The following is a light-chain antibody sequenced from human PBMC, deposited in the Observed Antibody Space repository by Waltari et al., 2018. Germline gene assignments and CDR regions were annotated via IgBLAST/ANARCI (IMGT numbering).Light chain of an antibody. V-gene: IGLV3-1*01. Sequence: SYELTQPASVAVTPGQTASITCSGGNLRQQYECWYQPKPGQTPVRVIYQDSKLPPGIPERFSGSNCGNTATLTISATQGMDEADYYCQACDRSTVVVGGWTKLTVL. CDR3: QACDRSTVV. J-gene: IGLJ2*01. CDR1: NLRQQY. CDR2: QDS.